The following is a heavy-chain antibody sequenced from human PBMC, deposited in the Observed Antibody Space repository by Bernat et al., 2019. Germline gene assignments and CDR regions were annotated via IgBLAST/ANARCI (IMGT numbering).Heavy chain of an antibody. V-gene: IGHV1-69*01. CDR1: GGTFSSYA. CDR3: ARRGEYQLPINDAFDI. CDR2: IIPIFGTA. D-gene: IGHD2-2*01. J-gene: IGHJ3*02. Sequence: QVQLVQSGAEVKKPGSSVKVSCKASGGTFSSYAISWVRQAPGQGLEWMGGIIPIFGTANYAQKFQSSVTLTADESTSTAYMELSRLRSEDTAVYYCARRGEYQLPINDAFDIWGQGTMVTVSS.